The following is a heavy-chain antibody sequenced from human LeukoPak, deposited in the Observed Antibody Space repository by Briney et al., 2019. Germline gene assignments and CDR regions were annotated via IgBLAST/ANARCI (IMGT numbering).Heavy chain of an antibody. CDR2: IYYSRST. CDR1: GGTISSSSYY. D-gene: IGHD2-21*02. CDR3: AGTYCGGDCSGPNYYYYMDV. Sequence: SETLSLTCTVSGGTISSSSYYWGWIRQPPGKGLEWIGSIYYSRSTYYNPSLKSRVTISVGTSKNQFSLKLSSVTAADTAVYYCAGTYCGGDCSGPNYYYYMDVWGKGTTVTISS. J-gene: IGHJ6*03. V-gene: IGHV4-39*01.